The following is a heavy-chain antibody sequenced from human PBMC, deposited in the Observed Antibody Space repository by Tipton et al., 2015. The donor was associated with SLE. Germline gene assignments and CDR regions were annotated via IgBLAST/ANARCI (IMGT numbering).Heavy chain of an antibody. CDR2: IIPILGIA. D-gene: IGHD2-2*02. V-gene: IGHV1-69*04. Sequence: QSGPEVKKPGSSVKVSCKASGGTFSSYTISWVRQAPGQGLEWMGRIIPILGIANYAQKFQGRVTITADKSTSTAYMELSSLRSEDTAVYYCAKDHIRAYYFDYWGQGTQVTVPP. J-gene: IGHJ4*02. CDR3: AKDHIRAYYFDY. CDR1: GGTFSSYT.